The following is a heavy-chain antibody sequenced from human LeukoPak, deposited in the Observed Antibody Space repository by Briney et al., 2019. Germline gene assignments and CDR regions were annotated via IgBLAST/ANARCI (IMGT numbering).Heavy chain of an antibody. J-gene: IGHJ4*02. CDR2: ISHDGSNK. CDR1: GFTFSSYA. Sequence: PGRSLRLSCAASGFTFSSYAMHWVRQAPGKGLEWVAVISHDGSNKYYADSVKGRFTISRDNPKSTLYLQMNSLRAEDTAVYYCARGGVVVAFYYFDYWGQGTLVTVSS. D-gene: IGHD2-21*01. V-gene: IGHV3-30-3*01. CDR3: ARGGVVVAFYYFDY.